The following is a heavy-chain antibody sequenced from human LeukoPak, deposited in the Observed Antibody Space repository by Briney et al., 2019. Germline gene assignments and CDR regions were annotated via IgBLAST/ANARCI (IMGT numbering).Heavy chain of an antibody. V-gene: IGHV1-8*01. D-gene: IGHD3-22*01. CDR1: GYTFANYD. Sequence: ASVKVSCKASGYTFANYDIHWVRQATGQGLEWMGWMNPNSGNTDYAQKFQGRVTMTRSTSINTAYMELSSLGSEDTAVYYCARPCENSGYYQYYFDYWGQGTLVTVSS. CDR3: ARPCENSGYYQYYFDY. CDR2: MNPNSGNT. J-gene: IGHJ4*02.